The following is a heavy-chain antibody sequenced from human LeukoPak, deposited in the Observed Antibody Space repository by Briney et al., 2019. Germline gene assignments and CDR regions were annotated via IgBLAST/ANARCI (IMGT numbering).Heavy chain of an antibody. CDR1: GFTFSSYS. CDR2: ISSSSSTI. Sequence: GGPLRLSCAASGFTFSSYSMNWVRQAPGKGLEWVSYISSSSSTIYYADSVKGRFTISRDNAKNSLYLQMNSLRAEDTAVYYCARDHHAHIVVVPAAKVVGMDVWGQGTTVTVSS. J-gene: IGHJ6*02. D-gene: IGHD2-2*01. V-gene: IGHV3-48*04. CDR3: ARDHHAHIVVVPAAKVVGMDV.